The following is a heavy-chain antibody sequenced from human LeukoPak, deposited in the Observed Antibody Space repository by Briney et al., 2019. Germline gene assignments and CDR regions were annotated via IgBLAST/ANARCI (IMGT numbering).Heavy chain of an antibody. D-gene: IGHD6-19*01. CDR2: INPNSVGT. V-gene: IGHV1-2*04. Sequence: ASVKVSCKASGYTFTSYYMHWVRQAPGQGLEWMGWINPNSVGTNYAQKSQGLVTMTRYTSISTVYMELSSLRSDDTAVYYCAGQYSSGCAYYFDYWGQGTLVTAAS. CDR1: GYTFTSYY. CDR3: AGQYSSGCAYYFDY. J-gene: IGHJ4*02.